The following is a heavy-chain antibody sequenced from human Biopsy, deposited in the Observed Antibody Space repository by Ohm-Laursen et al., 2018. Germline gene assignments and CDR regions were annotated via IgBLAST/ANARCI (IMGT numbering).Heavy chain of an antibody. Sequence: ASSVKVSCKASGYTFTSYEINWVRQATGQGLEWMGWMNPNSGNTGYAQKFQGRVTMTRNTSISTAYMEVSSLRSEDTAVYYCARGRNPVWFGEDLDYWGQGTPVTVSP. V-gene: IGHV1-8*01. CDR3: ARGRNPVWFGEDLDY. J-gene: IGHJ4*02. D-gene: IGHD3-10*01. CDR2: MNPNSGNT. CDR1: GYTFTSYE.